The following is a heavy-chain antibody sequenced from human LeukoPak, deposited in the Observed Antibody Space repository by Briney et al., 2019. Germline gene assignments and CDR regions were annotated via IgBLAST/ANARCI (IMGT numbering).Heavy chain of an antibody. D-gene: IGHD6-13*01. CDR2: INPDTGDT. V-gene: IGHV1-2*02. J-gene: IGHJ4*02. CDR3: ARESDSSSWYDY. Sequence: GASVKVSCKASGYTFTDYYMHWVRQAPGQGLEWMGWINPDTGDTNYAQRFQGRVTMTRDTSISTAYMELSRLRSDDTAVYYCARESDSSSWYDYWGQGTLVTVSS. CDR1: GYTFTDYY.